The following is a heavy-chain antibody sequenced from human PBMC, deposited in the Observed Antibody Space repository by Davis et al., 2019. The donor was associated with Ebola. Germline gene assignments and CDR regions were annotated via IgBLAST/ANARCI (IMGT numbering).Heavy chain of an antibody. Sequence: ASVKVSCKASGYTFSGHYINWVRQAPGQGLEWMGWISAYNGNTNYAQKLQGRVTMTTDTSTSTAYMELRSLRSDDTAVYYCARDVVQYYYDSSGYSIRNKHFDYWGQGTLVTVSS. V-gene: IGHV1-18*04. CDR2: ISAYNGNT. CDR1: GYTFSGHY. D-gene: IGHD3-22*01. J-gene: IGHJ4*02. CDR3: ARDVVQYYYDSSGYSIRNKHFDY.